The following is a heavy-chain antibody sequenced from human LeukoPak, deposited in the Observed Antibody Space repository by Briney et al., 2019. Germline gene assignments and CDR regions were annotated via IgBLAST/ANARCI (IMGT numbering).Heavy chain of an antibody. V-gene: IGHV3-7*01. Sequence: PGGSLRLSCAASGLTFSSYWMSWVRQAPGKGLEWVDNIKQDGSEKYYVDSVKGRFTISRDNAKNSLYLQMNSLRAEDTAVYYCARVRWDFDYWGQGTLVTVSS. CDR1: GLTFSSYW. CDR3: ARVRWDFDY. J-gene: IGHJ4*02. CDR2: IKQDGSEK. D-gene: IGHD4-23*01.